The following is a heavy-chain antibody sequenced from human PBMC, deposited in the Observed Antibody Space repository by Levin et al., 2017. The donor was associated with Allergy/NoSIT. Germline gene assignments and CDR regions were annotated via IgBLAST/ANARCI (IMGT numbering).Heavy chain of an antibody. CDR3: ARDDSGCSSTSCSQRVDYYYMDV. V-gene: IGHV1-69*13. CDR1: GGTFSSYA. J-gene: IGHJ6*03. CDR2: IIPIFGTA. D-gene: IGHD2-2*01. Sequence: SVKVSCKASGGTFSSYAISWVRQAPGQGLEWMGGIIPIFGTANYAQKFQGRVTITADESTSTAYMELSSLRSEDTAVYYCARDDSGCSSTSCSQRVDYYYMDVWGKGTTVTVSS.